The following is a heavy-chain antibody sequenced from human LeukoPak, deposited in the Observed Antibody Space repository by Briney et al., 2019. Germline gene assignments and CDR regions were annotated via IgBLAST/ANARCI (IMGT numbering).Heavy chain of an antibody. J-gene: IGHJ4*02. CDR1: GFTFSTYS. D-gene: IGHD2-2*01. CDR3: ARGYCSSTSCPSDY. V-gene: IGHV3-21*01. Sequence: GGSLRLSCAASGFTFSTYSTNWVRQAPGKGLEWVSSISSGTSYIYYADSVKGRFTISRDNANNSMYLQMNSLRAEDTAVYYCARGYCSSTSCPSDYWGQGTLVTVSS. CDR2: ISSGTSYI.